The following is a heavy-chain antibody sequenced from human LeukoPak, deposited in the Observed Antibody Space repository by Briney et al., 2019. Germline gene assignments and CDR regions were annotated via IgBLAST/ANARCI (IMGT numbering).Heavy chain of an antibody. J-gene: IGHJ4*02. CDR3: AKESRPNDY. CDR2: ISISGGST. Sequence: GGSLRLSCAVSGFTFSSHAMSWVRQAPGKGLEWISAISISGGSTYYADSVKGRFSISRDNSKNTLYLQMNSLRAGDTAVYYCAKESRPNDYWGQGTLVTVSS. CDR1: GFTFSSHA. V-gene: IGHV3-23*01.